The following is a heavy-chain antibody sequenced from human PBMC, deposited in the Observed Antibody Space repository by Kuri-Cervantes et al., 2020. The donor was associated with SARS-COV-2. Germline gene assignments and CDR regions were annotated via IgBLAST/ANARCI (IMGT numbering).Heavy chain of an antibody. CDR2: IYYSGST. CDR1: GYSISSGYY. CDR3: ATAPATRGYPTKIDN. D-gene: IGHD5-12*01. Sequence: SETLSLTCAVSGYSISSGYYWGWIRQPPGKGLEWIGSIYYSGSTYYNPSLKSRVTISVDTSKNQFSLSLTSVTAADTAMYYCATAPATRGYPTKIDNWGPGTLVTVSS. V-gene: IGHV4-38-2*01. J-gene: IGHJ4*02.